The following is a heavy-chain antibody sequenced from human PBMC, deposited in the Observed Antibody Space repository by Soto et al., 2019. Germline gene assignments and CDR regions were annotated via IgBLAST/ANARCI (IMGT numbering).Heavy chain of an antibody. J-gene: IGHJ6*02. Sequence: PGGSLRLSCAASGFTFSSYWMSWVRQAPGKGLEWVANIKQDGSEKYYVDSVKGRFTISRDNAKNSLYLQMNSLRAEDTAVYYCARVFSSSSFSYYYGMDVWGQGTTVTVSS. D-gene: IGHD6-6*01. CDR3: ARVFSSSSFSYYYGMDV. V-gene: IGHV3-7*03. CDR2: IKQDGSEK. CDR1: GFTFSSYW.